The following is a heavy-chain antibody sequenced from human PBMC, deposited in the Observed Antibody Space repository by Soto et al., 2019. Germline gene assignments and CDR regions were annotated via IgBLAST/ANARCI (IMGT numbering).Heavy chain of an antibody. Sequence: GGSLRLSCAASGFTFNTFGMHWVRQAPGKGLEWVAVISYDGSDKYYSDSVRGRFTISRDKSMNTLYLQMNSLRTEDTAVYYCAKSPNFYCSSYHCYKYYFDYWGQGTLVTVSS. D-gene: IGHD2-2*01. CDR2: ISYDGSDK. CDR1: GFTFNTFG. V-gene: IGHV3-30*18. CDR3: AKSPNFYCSSYHCYKYYFDY. J-gene: IGHJ4*02.